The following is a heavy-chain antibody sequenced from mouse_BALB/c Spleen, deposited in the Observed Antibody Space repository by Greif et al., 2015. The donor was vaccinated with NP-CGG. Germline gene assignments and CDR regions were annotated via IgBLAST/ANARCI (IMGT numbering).Heavy chain of an antibody. CDR1: GFTFSSFG. CDR2: ISSGSSTI. Sequence: EVHLVESGGGLVQPGGSRKLSCAASGFTFSSFGMHWVRQAPEKGLEWVAYISSGSSTIYYADTVKGRFTISRDNPKNTLFLQMTSLRSEDTAMYYCARYDYDDGFACWGQGTLVTVSA. D-gene: IGHD2-4*01. J-gene: IGHJ3*01. CDR3: ARYDYDDGFAC. V-gene: IGHV5-17*02.